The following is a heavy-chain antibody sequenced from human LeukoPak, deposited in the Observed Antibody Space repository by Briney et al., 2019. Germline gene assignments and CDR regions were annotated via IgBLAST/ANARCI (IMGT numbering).Heavy chain of an antibody. CDR1: EFTVSSYF. CDR3: ARGYSYGASGFDY. CDR2: ISSGSTYI. D-gene: IGHD5-18*01. J-gene: IGHJ4*02. Sequence: PGGSLRLSCAASEFTVSSYFMNWVRQAPGKGLEWDSSISSGSTYIYYADSVKGRFTISRDNAKNSLYLQMNSLRAEDTAVYYCARGYSYGASGFDYWGQGTLVTVSS. V-gene: IGHV3-21*01.